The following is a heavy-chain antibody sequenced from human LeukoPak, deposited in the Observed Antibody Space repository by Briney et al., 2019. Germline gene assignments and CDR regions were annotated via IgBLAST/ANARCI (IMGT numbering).Heavy chain of an antibody. CDR2: IIPIFGTA. V-gene: IGHV1-69*13. Sequence: GASVKVSCKASGGTFSSYAISWVRQAPGQGLEWMGGIIPIFGTANYAQKFQGRVTITADESTSTAYMELSSLRSEDTAVYYCAGAASRRVGAFKFDYWGQGTLVTVSS. D-gene: IGHD1-26*01. CDR3: AGAASRRVGAFKFDY. CDR1: GGTFSSYA. J-gene: IGHJ4*02.